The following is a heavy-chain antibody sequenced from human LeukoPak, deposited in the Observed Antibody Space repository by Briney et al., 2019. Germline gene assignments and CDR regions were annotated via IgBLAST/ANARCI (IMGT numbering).Heavy chain of an antibody. Sequence: SETLFLTCAVYGGSFSGYYWSWIRQPPGKGLEWIGEINHSGSTNYNPSLKSRVTISVDTSKNQFSLKLSSVTAADTAVYYCARRRARVPAALNAFDIWGQGTMVTVSS. CDR1: GGSFSGYY. J-gene: IGHJ3*02. CDR3: ARRRARVPAALNAFDI. D-gene: IGHD2-2*01. V-gene: IGHV4-34*01. CDR2: INHSGST.